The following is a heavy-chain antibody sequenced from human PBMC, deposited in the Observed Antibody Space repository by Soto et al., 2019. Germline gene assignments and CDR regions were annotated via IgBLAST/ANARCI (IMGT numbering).Heavy chain of an antibody. CDR2: IYYSGST. D-gene: IGHD6-6*01. V-gene: IGHV4-59*01. Sequence: PSETLSLTCSVTDGSISSYYWRWIRQHPRKGLEWIGYIYYSGSTNYNPSLKSRVTISVDTSKNQFSLKLSSVTAADTAVYYCASTSIRTAARTYYYYGMDVWGQGTTVTVSS. J-gene: IGHJ6*02. CDR3: ASTSIRTAARTYYYYGMDV. CDR1: DGSISSYY.